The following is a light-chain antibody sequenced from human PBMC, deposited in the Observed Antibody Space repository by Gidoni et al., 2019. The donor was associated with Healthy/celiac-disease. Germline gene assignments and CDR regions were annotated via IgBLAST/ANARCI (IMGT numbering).Light chain of an antibody. V-gene: IGKV3-20*01. CDR3: QQYGSSAGA. CDR1: QAVSHSS. Sequence: ESVLTQSQGTLSLSQGECATLSCRASQAVSHSSLAWYVQKPGQAPRLLIYGASYMATVTPDMFSGSGTVTYFTRTIIRLEPEYFSTYYCQQYGSSAGAFXHXTKVEIK. CDR2: GAS. J-gene: IGKJ1*01.